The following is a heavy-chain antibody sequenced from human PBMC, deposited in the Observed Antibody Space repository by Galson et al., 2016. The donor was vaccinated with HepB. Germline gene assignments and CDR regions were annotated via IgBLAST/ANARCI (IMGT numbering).Heavy chain of an antibody. J-gene: IGHJ2*01. CDR3: ARVGALAGTTPYWYFDL. D-gene: IGHD6-19*01. CDR1: GFTFSTCS. V-gene: IGHV3-21*01. Sequence: SLRLSCAASGFTFSTCSMNWVRQAPGKGLEWVSSITNSGSYIYYADSVKGRFTIARDNAKNSLYLQMHSLRAEDTAVYYCARVGALAGTTPYWYFDLWGRGTLVTGSS. CDR2: ITNSGSYI.